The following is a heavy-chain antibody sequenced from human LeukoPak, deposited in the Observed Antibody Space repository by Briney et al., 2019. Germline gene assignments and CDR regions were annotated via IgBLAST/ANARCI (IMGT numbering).Heavy chain of an antibody. J-gene: IGHJ6*02. CDR2: ISGSGGST. V-gene: IGHV3-23*01. CDR3: AIALEGAYDWSGYYYYGMDV. Sequence: PGGSLRLSCAASGFTFSSYAMSWVRQAPGKGLEWVSAISGSGGSTYYADSVKGRFTISRDNSKNTLYLQMNSLRAEDTAVYYCAIALEGAYDWSGYYYYGMDVWGQGTTVTVSS. D-gene: IGHD5-12*01. CDR1: GFTFSSYA.